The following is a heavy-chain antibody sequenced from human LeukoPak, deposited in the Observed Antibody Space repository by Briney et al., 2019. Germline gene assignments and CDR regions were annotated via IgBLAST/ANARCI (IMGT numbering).Heavy chain of an antibody. CDR3: ANSGGF. CDR1: GFTFSSYA. CDR2: ISYDGSNK. J-gene: IGHJ4*02. Sequence: GGSLRLSCAASGFTFSSYAMHWVRQAPGKGLEWVAAISYDGSNKYYADSVKGRFAISRDNAKNSVFLQMNSLRPEDTALYYCANSGGFWGQGTLVTVSS. D-gene: IGHD1-26*01. V-gene: IGHV3-30*09.